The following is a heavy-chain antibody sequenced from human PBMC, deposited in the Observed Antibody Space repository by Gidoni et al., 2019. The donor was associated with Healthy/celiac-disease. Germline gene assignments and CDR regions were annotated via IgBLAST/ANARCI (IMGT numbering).Heavy chain of an antibody. J-gene: IGHJ4*02. CDR1: GGTFSSYA. V-gene: IGHV1-69*09. CDR3: ARRGYSYGSYYFDY. CDR2: IIPILGIA. Sequence: QVQLVQSGAEVKKPGSSVKVSCKASGGTFSSYAISWVRQAPGQGLEWMGRIIPILGIANYAQKFQGRVTITADKSTSTAYMELSSLRSEDTAVYYCARRGYSYGSYYFDYWGQGTLVTVSS. D-gene: IGHD5-18*01.